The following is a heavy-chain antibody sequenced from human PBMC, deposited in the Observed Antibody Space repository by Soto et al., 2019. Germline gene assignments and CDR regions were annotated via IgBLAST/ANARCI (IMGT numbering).Heavy chain of an antibody. V-gene: IGHV1-69*01. CDR3: ARDKGYCSGGSCWYYYYGMDV. Sequence: QVQLVQSGAEVKKPGSSVKVSCKASGGTFSSYAISWVRQAPGQGLEWMGGIIPIFGTANYAQKFQGRVTITADESTSTAYMELSSLRSEDTAVYYCARDKGYCSGGSCWYYYYGMDVWGQGTTVTVSS. CDR2: IIPIFGTA. D-gene: IGHD2-15*01. CDR1: GGTFSSYA. J-gene: IGHJ6*02.